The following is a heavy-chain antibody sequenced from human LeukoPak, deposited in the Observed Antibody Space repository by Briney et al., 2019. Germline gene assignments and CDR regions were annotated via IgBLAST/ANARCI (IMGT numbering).Heavy chain of an antibody. D-gene: IGHD3-22*01. V-gene: IGHV4-59*01. CDR3: ARGQWLPVFDF. CDR1: GGSISNYY. Sequence: SETLSLTCTVSGGSISNYYWSWIRQPPGKGLEWIGHIYYSGSTNYNPSLKSRVTISVDTSKNQFSLKLSSVTAADTAVYYCARGQWLPVFDFWGQGTLVTVSS. J-gene: IGHJ4*02. CDR2: IYYSGST.